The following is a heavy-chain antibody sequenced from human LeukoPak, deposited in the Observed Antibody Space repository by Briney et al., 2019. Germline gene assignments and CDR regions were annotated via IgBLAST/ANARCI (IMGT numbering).Heavy chain of an antibody. D-gene: IGHD2-15*01. CDR3: AKDRRCSGGSCYIYDY. Sequence: GGSLRLSCAASGFTFSSYSMNWVRQAPGKGLEWVSAISGSGGSTYYADSVKGRFTISRDNSENTLYLQMNSPRAEDTAVYYCAKDRRCSGGSCYIYDYWGQGTLVTVSS. CDR2: ISGSGGST. J-gene: IGHJ4*02. CDR1: GFTFSSYS. V-gene: IGHV3-23*01.